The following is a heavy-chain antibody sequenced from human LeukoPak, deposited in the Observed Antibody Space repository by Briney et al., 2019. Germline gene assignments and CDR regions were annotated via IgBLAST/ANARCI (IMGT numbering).Heavy chain of an antibody. Sequence: SETLSLTCTVSGGSISSSSYYWGWLRQPPGKGLEWIGSIYYSGSTYYNPSLKSRVTISVDTSKNQFSLKPSSVTAADTAVYYCARGRNRGYSYGYSTLNPPASFDYWGQGTLVTVSS. J-gene: IGHJ4*02. CDR1: GGSISSSSYY. CDR3: ARGRNRGYSYGYSTLNPPASFDY. V-gene: IGHV4-39*07. CDR2: IYYSGST. D-gene: IGHD5-18*01.